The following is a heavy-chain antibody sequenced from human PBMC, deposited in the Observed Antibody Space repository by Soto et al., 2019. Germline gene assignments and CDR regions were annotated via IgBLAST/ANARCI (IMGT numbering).Heavy chain of an antibody. CDR3: ARVIWSGHLSSDL. D-gene: IGHD3-3*01. CDR2: ISSSTI. Sequence: EVQVVESGGGLVQPGGSLRLSCAASGFTFSTNSMNWVRQAPGTGLEWISYISSSTIYADYVKGRFTISRDNAKNSLYLQMNSLRDEDAAVYYCARVIWSGHLSSDLWGQGTLVTVCS. CDR1: GFTFSTNS. J-gene: IGHJ5*02. V-gene: IGHV3-48*02.